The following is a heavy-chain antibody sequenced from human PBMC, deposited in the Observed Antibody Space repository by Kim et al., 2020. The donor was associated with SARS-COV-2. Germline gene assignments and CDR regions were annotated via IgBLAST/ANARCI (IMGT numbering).Heavy chain of an antibody. D-gene: IGHD4-17*01. J-gene: IGHJ4*02. Sequence: GGSLRLSCAASGFTFSTYAMHWVRQAPGKGLEWVALISYDGNNKYYADSLKGRFSISRDNSKNTLYLQMNSLRADDSGVYYCAKDGRSRVTRWGQGTLVT. CDR3: AKDGRSRVTR. V-gene: IGHV3-30*18. CDR2: ISYDGNNK. CDR1: GFTFSTYA.